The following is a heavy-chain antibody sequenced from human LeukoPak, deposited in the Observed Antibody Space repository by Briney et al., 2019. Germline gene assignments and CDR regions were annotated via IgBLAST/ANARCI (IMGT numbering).Heavy chain of an antibody. CDR1: GFTFSSYA. CDR3: AKGGSGWCRQTFDY. J-gene: IGHJ4*02. Sequence: PGGSLRLSCAASGFTFSSYAMSWVRQAPGKGLEWVSGISGSGGSTYYADCVKGRFTISRDNSKNTLYLQMNSLRAEDTAVYYCAKGGSGWCRQTFDYWGQGTLVTVSS. D-gene: IGHD6-19*01. V-gene: IGHV3-23*01. CDR2: ISGSGGST.